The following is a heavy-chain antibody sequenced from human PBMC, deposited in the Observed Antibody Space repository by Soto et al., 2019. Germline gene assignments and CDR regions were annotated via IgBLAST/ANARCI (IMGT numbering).Heavy chain of an antibody. D-gene: IGHD6-13*01. V-gene: IGHV4-61*01. CDR1: GGSVSSGSYY. Sequence: SETLSLTCTVSGGSVSSGSYYWSWIRQPPGKGLEWIGYIYYSGSTNYNPSLKSRVTISVDTSKNQFSLKLSSVTAADTAVYYCEREAAARQIDYWGQGTLVTVSS. CDR3: EREAAARQIDY. CDR2: IYYSGST. J-gene: IGHJ4*02.